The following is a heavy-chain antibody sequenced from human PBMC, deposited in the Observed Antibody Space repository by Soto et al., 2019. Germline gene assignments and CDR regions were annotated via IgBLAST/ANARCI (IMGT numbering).Heavy chain of an antibody. CDR3: ASWGAVAGTGSYYYYGMEV. V-gene: IGHV4-38-2*01. Sequence: PSETLSLTCAVSVDSIISIDHWAWIRHPPGRSLEWIASIFHTGATYYTPSLKSRVTISVDKSKNQFSLKLSSVTAADTAVYYCASWGAVAGTGSYYYYGMEVWGQGTQVTVSS. D-gene: IGHD6-19*01. CDR2: IFHTGAT. CDR1: VDSIISIDH. J-gene: IGHJ6*02.